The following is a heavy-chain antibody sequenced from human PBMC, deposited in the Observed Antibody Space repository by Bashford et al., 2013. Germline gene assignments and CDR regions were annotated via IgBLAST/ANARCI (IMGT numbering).Heavy chain of an antibody. CDR1: GYTFTSYY. CDR3: ARGYLDTMVRGVMAY. Sequence: ASVKVSCKASGYTFTSYYMHWVRQAPGQGLEWMGFINPSGGGTAYAQKFQGRITMTRDTSTSTVYMELRSLRSEDTAAYFCARGYLDTMVRGVMAYWGQGTLVTVSS. CDR2: INPSGGGT. J-gene: IGHJ4*02. D-gene: IGHD3-10*01. V-gene: IGHV1-46*01.